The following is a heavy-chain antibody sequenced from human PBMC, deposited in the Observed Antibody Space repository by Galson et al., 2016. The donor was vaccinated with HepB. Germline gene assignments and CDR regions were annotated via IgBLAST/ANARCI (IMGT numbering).Heavy chain of an antibody. D-gene: IGHD5-18*01. CDR1: GFTFSTSW. Sequence: SLRLSCAASGFTFSTSWVSWVRQAPEKGLEWVANINQDGSDKYYLDSVKGRFTISRDNAKNSLFLQMNGLRAEETAIYYCARDPYRGYNYGHGLDSWGQGTLVTVSS. CDR2: INQDGSDK. V-gene: IGHV3-7*01. J-gene: IGHJ4*02. CDR3: ARDPYRGYNYGHGLDS.